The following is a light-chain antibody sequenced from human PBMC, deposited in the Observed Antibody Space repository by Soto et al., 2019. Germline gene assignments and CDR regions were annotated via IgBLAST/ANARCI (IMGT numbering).Light chain of an antibody. CDR3: QQANSFPFT. J-gene: IGKJ3*01. CDR1: QGISSW. CDR2: AAY. V-gene: IGKV1-12*01. Sequence: DIQMTQSPSSVSASVGDRVTITCRASQGISSWLAWYQQKPGKAPKLLLYAAYSFQSGVPSRFIGSRPGTDFTLTISSLQPEDFAPYYCQQANSFPFTFGPGTKVDIK.